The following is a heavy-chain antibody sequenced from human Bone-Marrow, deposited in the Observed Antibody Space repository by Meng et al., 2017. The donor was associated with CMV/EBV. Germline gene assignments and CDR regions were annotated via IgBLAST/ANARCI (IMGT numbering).Heavy chain of an antibody. CDR2: IYYSGST. Sequence: SETLSLTCTVSGGSISSYYWSWIRQPPGKGLEWIGYIYYSGSTNYNPSLKSRVTMSVDTSKNQFSLKLSSVTAADTAVYYCARGFGSYYDYWGQGILVTVSS. CDR3: ARGFGSYYDY. CDR1: GGSISSYY. J-gene: IGHJ4*02. V-gene: IGHV4-59*01. D-gene: IGHD1-26*01.